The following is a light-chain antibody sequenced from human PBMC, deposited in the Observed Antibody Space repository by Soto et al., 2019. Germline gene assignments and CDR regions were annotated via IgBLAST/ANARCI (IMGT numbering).Light chain of an antibody. J-gene: IGKJ5*01. CDR2: GAS. CDR1: QSVSSSY. CDR3: QQYDVSPIT. V-gene: IGKV3-20*01. Sequence: IVLTQSPGTLSLSPGERATLSCRASQSVSSSYLAWYQQKPGQAPRLLIYGASSRATGIPDRFSGSGSGSDFTLTISRLEPEDFAVYSCQQYDVSPITFGQGTRLEIK.